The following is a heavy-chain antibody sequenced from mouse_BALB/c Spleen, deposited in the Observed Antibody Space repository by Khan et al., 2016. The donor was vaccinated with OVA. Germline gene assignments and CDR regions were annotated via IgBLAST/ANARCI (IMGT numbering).Heavy chain of an antibody. CDR3: DHPANDPRYFEV. V-gene: IGHV14-3*02. J-gene: IGHJ1*01. CDR1: GFNIKDTY. Sequence: VQLQQSGAELVKPGASVKLSCTASGFNIKDTYIHWVKQRPEQGLEWIGRISPANGNTKYDPKFPGKATITADTSSNTSYLQLSSLTSEDTAVFDCDHPANDPRYFEVWGAGTTVTVSS. CDR2: ISPANGNT.